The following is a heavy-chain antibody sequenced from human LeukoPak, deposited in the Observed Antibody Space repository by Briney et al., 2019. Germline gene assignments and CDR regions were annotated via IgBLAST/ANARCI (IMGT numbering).Heavy chain of an antibody. CDR1: GYTFTGYY. D-gene: IGHD6-13*01. V-gene: IGHV1-2*02. CDR3: ARVPVRIAAAGSYYYYYYYMDV. Sequence: ASVKVSCKASGYTFTGYYMHWVRQAPGQGLEWMGWINPNSGGTNYAQKFQGRVTMTRDTSISTAYMELSRLRSDDTAVYYCARVPVRIAAAGSYYYYYYYMDVWGKGTTVTVSS. CDR2: INPNSGGT. J-gene: IGHJ6*03.